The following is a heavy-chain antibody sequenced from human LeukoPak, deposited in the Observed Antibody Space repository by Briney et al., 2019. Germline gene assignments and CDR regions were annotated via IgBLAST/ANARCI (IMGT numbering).Heavy chain of an antibody. J-gene: IGHJ4*02. D-gene: IGHD6-19*01. CDR2: IIPMFGTA. Sequence: SVKVSCKASGGTFSSYAISWVRQAPGQGLEWMGGIIPMFGTANYAQKFQGRVAITTDESTSTAYMELSSLRSEDTAVYYCAKRLAVAMGDWGQGTLVTVSS. V-gene: IGHV1-69*05. CDR3: AKRLAVAMGD. CDR1: GGTFSSYA.